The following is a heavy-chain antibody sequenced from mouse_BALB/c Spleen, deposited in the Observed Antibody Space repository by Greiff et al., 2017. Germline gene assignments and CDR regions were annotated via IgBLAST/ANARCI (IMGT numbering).Heavy chain of an antibody. V-gene: IGHV5-6-5*01. J-gene: IGHJ4*01. CDR3: ARVPYYYGSSYPYYAMDY. CDR1: GFTFSSYA. D-gene: IGHD1-1*01. Sequence: EVNVVESGGGLVKPGGSLKLSCAASGFTFSSYAMSWVRQTPEKRLEWVASISSGGSTYYPDSVKGRFTISRDNARNILYLQMSSLRSEDTAMYYCARVPYYYGSSYPYYAMDYWGQGTSVTVSS. CDR2: ISSGGST.